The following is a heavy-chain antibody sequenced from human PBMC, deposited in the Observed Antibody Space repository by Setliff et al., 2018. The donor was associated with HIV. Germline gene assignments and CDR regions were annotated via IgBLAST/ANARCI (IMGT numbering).Heavy chain of an antibody. CDR1: GFTFSGYW. Sequence: GGSLRLSCAASGFTFSGYWMHWVRQSPGRGLLGVAHIKGDGSITKYADSVKGRFTISRDNSKNTLYLQMNSLRAEDTAVYYCARGFSSGWYGFDYWGQGTLVTVSS. V-gene: IGHV3-74*03. D-gene: IGHD6-19*01. CDR2: IKGDGSIT. CDR3: ARGFSSGWYGFDY. J-gene: IGHJ4*02.